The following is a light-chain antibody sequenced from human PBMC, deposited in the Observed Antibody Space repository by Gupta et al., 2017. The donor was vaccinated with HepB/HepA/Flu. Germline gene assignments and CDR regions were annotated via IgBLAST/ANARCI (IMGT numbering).Light chain of an antibody. CDR2: AAS. CDR3: QQSYSTPLT. CDR1: QNIDRY. V-gene: IGKV1-39*01. Sequence: DIQMTQSPSSLSASVGDRVTITCRAGQNIDRYLNWYQQKPGKAPKLLIYAASSLQSGVPSRFSGSGSGTDFTLTISSLQPEDFATYYCQQSYSTPLTFGGGTKVEIK. J-gene: IGKJ4*01.